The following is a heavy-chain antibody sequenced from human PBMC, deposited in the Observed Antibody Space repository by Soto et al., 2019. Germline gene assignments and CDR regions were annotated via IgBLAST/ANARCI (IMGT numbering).Heavy chain of an antibody. CDR3: AGDDYYDSSGYYYYYGMDV. J-gene: IGHJ6*02. V-gene: IGHV1-69*13. D-gene: IGHD3-22*01. CDR2: IIPIFGTA. CDR1: GGTFSSYA. Sequence: EASVKVSCKASGGTFSSYAISWVRQAPGQGLEWMGGIIPIFGTANYAQKFQGRVTITADESTSTAYMELSSLRSEDTAVYYCAGDDYYDSSGYYYYYGMDVWGQGTTVTVSS.